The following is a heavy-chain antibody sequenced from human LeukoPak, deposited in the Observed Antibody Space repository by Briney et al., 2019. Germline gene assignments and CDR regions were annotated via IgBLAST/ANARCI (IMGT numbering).Heavy chain of an antibody. CDR3: ARGGGSAYYYNAFDI. CDR1: GFTFISYD. V-gene: IGHV3-48*03. J-gene: IGHJ3*02. Sequence: GGSLRLSCAASGFTFISYDMNWVRQAPGKGLEWVSYISGSGGSIYYTDSVKGRFTISRDSAKNSLYLQMNSLRAEDTAFYYCARGGGSAYYYNAFDIWGQGTMVTVAS. CDR2: ISGSGGSI. D-gene: IGHD3-22*01.